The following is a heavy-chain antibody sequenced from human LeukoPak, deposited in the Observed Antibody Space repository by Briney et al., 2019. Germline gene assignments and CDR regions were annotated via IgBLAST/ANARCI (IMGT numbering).Heavy chain of an antibody. D-gene: IGHD3-16*01. J-gene: IGHJ4*02. Sequence: SETLSLTCAVYGGSFSGYYWSWIRQPPGKGLEWIGYIYHSGSTYYNPSLKSRVTISVDRSKNQISLKPSSVTAADTAVYYCARVGSRGTVDYWGQGTLVTVSS. CDR2: IYHSGST. V-gene: IGHV4-34*01. CDR3: ARVGSRGTVDY. CDR1: GGSFSGYY.